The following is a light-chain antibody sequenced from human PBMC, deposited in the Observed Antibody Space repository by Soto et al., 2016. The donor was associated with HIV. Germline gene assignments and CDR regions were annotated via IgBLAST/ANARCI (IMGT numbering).Light chain of an antibody. Sequence: SYVLTQPPSVSVAPGKTARITCGGDNIGSKSVHWYQQKPGQAPVLVVYDDSDRPSGIPERFSGSNSGNTATLTISWVEAGDEADYYCQVWDSSSDHLVVFGGGTKLTVL. J-gene: IGLJ2*01. CDR2: DDS. CDR1: NIGSKS. V-gene: IGLV3-21*03. CDR3: QVWDSSSDHLVV.